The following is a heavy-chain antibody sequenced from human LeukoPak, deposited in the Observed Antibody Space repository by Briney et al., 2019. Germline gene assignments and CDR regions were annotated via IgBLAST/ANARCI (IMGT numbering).Heavy chain of an antibody. CDR2: INPSGGST. J-gene: IGHJ6*03. Sequence: GASVKVSCKASGYTFTSYYIHWVRQAPGQGLEWMGLINPSGGSTSYAQKFQGRVTMTRDTSTSTVYMELSSLRSEDTAVYYCARVGSGYEDYYYYYMDVWGKGTTVTISS. V-gene: IGHV1-46*01. CDR3: ARVGSGYEDYYYYYMDV. CDR1: GYTFTSYY. D-gene: IGHD5-12*01.